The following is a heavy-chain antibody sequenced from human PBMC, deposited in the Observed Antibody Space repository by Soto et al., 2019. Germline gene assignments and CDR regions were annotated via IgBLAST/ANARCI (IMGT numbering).Heavy chain of an antibody. CDR2: INSDGSST. J-gene: IGHJ3*02. CDR3: ARGGYCSSTSCYTGAFDI. D-gene: IGHD2-2*02. V-gene: IGHV3-74*01. Sequence: GGSLRLSCAASGFTFSSYWMHWVRQAPGKGLVWVSRINSDGSSTSYADSVKGRFTISRDNAKNTLYLQMNSLRAEDTAVYYCARGGYCSSTSCYTGAFDIWGQGTMVTVSS. CDR1: GFTFSSYW.